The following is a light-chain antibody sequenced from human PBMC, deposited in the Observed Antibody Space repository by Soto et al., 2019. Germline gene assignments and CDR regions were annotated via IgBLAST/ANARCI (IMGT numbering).Light chain of an antibody. V-gene: IGKV3-15*01. CDR2: GAS. Sequence: EIVMTQSPATLSVSPGERATLSCRASQSVSSNLAWYQQKPGQAPRLLIYGASTRATGIPARFSGSGSGIEFTLTISRLEPEDFAVYYCQQYGSSPPVTFGGGTKVDI. CDR1: QSVSSN. CDR3: QQYGSSPPVT. J-gene: IGKJ4*01.